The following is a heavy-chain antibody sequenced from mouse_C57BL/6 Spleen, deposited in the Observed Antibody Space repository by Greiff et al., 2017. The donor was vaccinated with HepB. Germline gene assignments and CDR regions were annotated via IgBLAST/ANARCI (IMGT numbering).Heavy chain of an antibody. J-gene: IGHJ3*01. D-gene: IGHD4-1*01. CDR1: GFSLTSYG. V-gene: IGHV2-2*01. CDR2: IWSGGST. CDR3: ARGEKLGRVWFAY. Sequence: VQRVESGPGLVQPSQSLSITCTVSGFSLTSYGVHWVRQSPGKGLEWLGVIWSGGSTDYNAAFISRLSISKDNSKSQVFFKMNSLQADDTAIYYCARGEKLGRVWFAYWGQGTLVTVSA.